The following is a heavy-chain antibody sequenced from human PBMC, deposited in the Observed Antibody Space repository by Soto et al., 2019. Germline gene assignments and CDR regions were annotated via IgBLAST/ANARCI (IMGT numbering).Heavy chain of an antibody. Sequence: SETLSLTCTVSGGSISSSSYYWGWIRQPPGKGLEWIGSIYYSGSTYYNPSLKSRVAISVDTSKNQFSLKLSSVTAADTAVYYCANAITIFGEPYYFDYWGQGTLVTVSS. V-gene: IGHV4-39*01. J-gene: IGHJ4*02. CDR3: ANAITIFGEPYYFDY. CDR2: IYYSGST. D-gene: IGHD3-3*01. CDR1: GGSISSSSYY.